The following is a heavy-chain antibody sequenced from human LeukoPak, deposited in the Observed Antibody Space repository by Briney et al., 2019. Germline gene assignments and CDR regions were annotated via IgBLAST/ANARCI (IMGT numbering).Heavy chain of an antibody. CDR1: GFTVSSNY. V-gene: IGHV3-53*01. Sequence: GGSLRLSCAASGFTVSSNYMSWVRQAPGKGLEWVSVIYSGGSTYYADSVKGRFTISRENSKNTLYFQMNSLRAEDTAVYYCATRIAAAGPEKDYWGQGTLVTVSS. CDR3: ATRIAAAGPEKDY. CDR2: IYSGGST. J-gene: IGHJ4*02. D-gene: IGHD6-13*01.